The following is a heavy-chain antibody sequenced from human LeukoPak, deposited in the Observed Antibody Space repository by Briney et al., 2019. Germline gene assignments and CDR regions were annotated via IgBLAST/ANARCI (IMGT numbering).Heavy chain of an antibody. Sequence: SGGSLRLSCAASGFTFSSYSMNWVRQAPGKGLEWVSSISSSSSYIYYADSVKGRFTISRDNAKNSLYLQMNSLRAEDTAVYYCARDRRFLEWLHYYYYMDVWGKGTTVTVSS. CDR1: GFTFSSYS. V-gene: IGHV3-21*01. J-gene: IGHJ6*03. CDR2: ISSSSSYI. CDR3: ARDRRFLEWLHYYYYMDV. D-gene: IGHD3-3*01.